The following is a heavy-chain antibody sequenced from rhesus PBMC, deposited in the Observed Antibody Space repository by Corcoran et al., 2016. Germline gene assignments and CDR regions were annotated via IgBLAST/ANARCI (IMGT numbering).Heavy chain of an antibody. V-gene: IGHV4-80*01. CDR2: INGNSRTT. D-gene: IGHD3-22*01. Sequence: QVQLQESGPGLVKPSETLSLTCAVSGASISSYWWSWIRQPPGKGLEWMGEINGNSRTTYSTPSLKSRVTISKDASKHLFSRKLSSVTAADTAVYYCAKDLGIGVIIKVGNSLDVWGRGVLVTVSS. CDR3: AKDLGIGVIIKVGNSLDV. J-gene: IGHJ5-2*02. CDR1: GASISSYW.